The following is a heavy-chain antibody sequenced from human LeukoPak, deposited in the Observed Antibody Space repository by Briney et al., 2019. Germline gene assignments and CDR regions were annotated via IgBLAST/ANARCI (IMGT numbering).Heavy chain of an antibody. CDR2: IYYSGST. J-gene: IGHJ4*02. CDR1: GGSMSSYY. V-gene: IGHV4-59*08. D-gene: IGHD5-24*01. CDR3: ARGARAGYNLEPFDY. Sequence: PSETLSLTCTVSGGSMSSYYWSWIRQPPGKGLEWIGYIYYSGSTKYNPSLKSRVTISVDTSKNQFSLKLSSVTAADTAVYYCARGARAGYNLEPFDYWGQGTLVTVAS.